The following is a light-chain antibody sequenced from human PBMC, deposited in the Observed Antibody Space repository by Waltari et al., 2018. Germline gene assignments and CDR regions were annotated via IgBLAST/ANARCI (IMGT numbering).Light chain of an antibody. J-gene: IGKJ1*01. CDR1: QSIGSS. CDR3: QQYNNWPPGT. V-gene: IGKV3-15*01. CDR2: HAS. Sequence: TVVTQSPVTLSVSPGERATLSCRTTQSIGSSLAWYQQKPGQAPRLLIYHASTRATGIPARFRGSGSETEFTLNISSLQSEDFAVYYCQQYNNWPPGTFGQGTKVEV.